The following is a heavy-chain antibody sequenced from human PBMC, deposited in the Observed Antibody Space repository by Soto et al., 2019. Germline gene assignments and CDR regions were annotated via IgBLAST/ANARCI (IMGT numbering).Heavy chain of an antibody. D-gene: IGHD3-9*01. CDR3: ASAREQEYSSAIFFHI. V-gene: IGHV3-53*01. CDR1: GLTVSSSY. Sequence: PGGSLRLSCAASGLTVSSSYMSWVRQAPGKGLQWVSVIYSAGSTYYANSVKGRFTISRDISTNMVYLQMSSLTDEDTAVYSCASAREQEYSSAIFFHIWGQGAMVAVYS. CDR2: IYSAGST. J-gene: IGHJ4*02.